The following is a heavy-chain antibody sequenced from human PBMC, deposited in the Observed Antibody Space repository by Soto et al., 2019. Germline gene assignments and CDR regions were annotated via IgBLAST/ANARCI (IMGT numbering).Heavy chain of an antibody. CDR1: GYTFTSYG. CDR2: ISAYNGNT. V-gene: IGHV1-18*01. Sequence: QVQLVQSGAEVKKPGASVKVSCKASGYTFTSYGISWVRQAPGQGLEWMGWISAYNGNTNYAQKLQGRVTMTTDTCTHTXXMELRSLRSDDTAVYYCARDLGAIYDILTGYGMDVWGQGTTVTVSS. J-gene: IGHJ6*02. CDR3: ARDLGAIYDILTGYGMDV. D-gene: IGHD3-9*01.